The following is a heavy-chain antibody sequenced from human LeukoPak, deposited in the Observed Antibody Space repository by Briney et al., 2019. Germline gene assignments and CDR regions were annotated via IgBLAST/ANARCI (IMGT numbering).Heavy chain of an antibody. V-gene: IGHV4-59*11. D-gene: IGHD3-22*01. CDR1: GASISSHY. J-gene: IGHJ4*02. Sequence: SETLSLTCTVSGASISSHYWSWIRQPAGKGLEWIGYIYHSGSTYYNPSLKSRVTISVDRSKNQFSLKLSSVTAADTAVYYCASTYYYDSSGYYAWPYFDYWGQGTLVTVSS. CDR3: ASTYYYDSSGYYAWPYFDY. CDR2: IYHSGST.